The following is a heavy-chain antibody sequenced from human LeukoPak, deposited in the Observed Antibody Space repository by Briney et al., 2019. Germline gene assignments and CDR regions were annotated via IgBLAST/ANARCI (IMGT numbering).Heavy chain of an antibody. J-gene: IGHJ3*02. CDR3: ARDRRSGAFDI. Sequence: GGSLRLSCAASGFTFSSYEMNWVRQAPGKGLEWVSYISSSGSTIYYADSVKGRFTISRDNAKNSLYLQMNSLRAEDTAVYYCARDRRSGAFDIWGQGTMVTVSS. CDR1: GFTFSSYE. D-gene: IGHD6-6*01. CDR2: ISSSGSTI. V-gene: IGHV3-48*03.